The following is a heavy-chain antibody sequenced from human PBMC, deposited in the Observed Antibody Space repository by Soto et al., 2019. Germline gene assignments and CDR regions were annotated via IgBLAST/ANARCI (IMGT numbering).Heavy chain of an antibody. CDR2: ISGSAART. J-gene: IGHJ4*02. CDR1: GFSFSAYV. CDR3: ATDPNY. Sequence: EVQLLESGGGLVQPGGSLRLSCAASGFSFSAYVMSWVRQAPGKGLEWVSAISGSAARTYYADSVKGRFTISRDSSKNTLYLQMNSLRAEDTAIYYCATDPNYWGQGTLVTVSS. V-gene: IGHV3-23*01.